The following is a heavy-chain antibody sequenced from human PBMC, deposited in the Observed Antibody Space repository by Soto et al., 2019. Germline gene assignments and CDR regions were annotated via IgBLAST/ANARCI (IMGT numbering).Heavy chain of an antibody. Sequence: LRLSCAASGFAFSSYEMNWVRQAPGKGLEWVSYISSSGNIIYSADSVKGRFTISRDNAKNSVFLQMNSLRAEDTAVYYCVREALYYYDSSGYCLFDYWGQGTLVTVSS. D-gene: IGHD3-22*01. CDR1: GFAFSSYE. J-gene: IGHJ4*02. V-gene: IGHV3-48*03. CDR3: VREALYYYDSSGYCLFDY. CDR2: ISSSGNII.